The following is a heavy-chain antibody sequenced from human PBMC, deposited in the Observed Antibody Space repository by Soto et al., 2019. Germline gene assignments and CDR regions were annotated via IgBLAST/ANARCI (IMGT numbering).Heavy chain of an antibody. CDR2: ISAYNGNT. V-gene: IGHV1-18*01. CDR3: ASRSYYYDSSGPSYYFDY. D-gene: IGHD3-22*01. CDR1: GYTFTSYG. J-gene: IGHJ4*02. Sequence: ASVKVSCKASGYTFTSYGISWVRQAPGQGLEWMGWISAYNGNTNYAQKLQGRVTMTTDTSTSTAYMELRSLRSDDTAVYYCASRSYYYDSSGPSYYFDYWGQGTLVTVSS.